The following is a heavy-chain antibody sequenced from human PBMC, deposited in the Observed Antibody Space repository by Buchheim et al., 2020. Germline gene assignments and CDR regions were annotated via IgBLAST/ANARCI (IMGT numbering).Heavy chain of an antibody. Sequence: EVQLVASGGGLVQPGESLRLSCAASGFTFTASWMAWVRQAPGRGLEWVATINGDGSQLYYEDSVKGRFTISRDNGKESLYLQMNSLRVDDTAVYYCADLDVYWDQGTL. J-gene: IGHJ4*02. CDR2: INGDGSQL. CDR3: ADLDVY. V-gene: IGHV3-7*01. CDR1: GFTFTASW.